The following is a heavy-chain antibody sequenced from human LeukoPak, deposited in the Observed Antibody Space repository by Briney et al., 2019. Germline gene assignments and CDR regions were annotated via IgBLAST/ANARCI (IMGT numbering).Heavy chain of an antibody. Sequence: SETLSLTCTVSGYSISSGYYWGWIRQPPGKGLEWIGSIYHSGSTYYNPSLKSRVTISVDTSKNQFSLKLSSVTAADTAVYYCARDRDLGLGMIVVGIDYWGQGTLVTVSS. V-gene: IGHV4-38-2*02. CDR3: ARDRDLGLGMIVVGIDY. D-gene: IGHD3-22*01. CDR1: GYSISSGYY. J-gene: IGHJ4*02. CDR2: IYHSGST.